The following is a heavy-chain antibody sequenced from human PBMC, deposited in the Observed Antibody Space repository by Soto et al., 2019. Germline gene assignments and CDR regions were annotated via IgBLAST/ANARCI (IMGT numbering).Heavy chain of an antibody. CDR1: GGSISSGGYS. V-gene: IGHV4-30-2*01. Sequence: QLQLQESGSGLVKPSQTLSLTCAVSGGSISSGGYSWSWIRQPPGKGLEWIGYIYHSGSTYYNPSLQRRVIISVDRYKNQFSLKLSSVTAADTAVYYYARVAGRRDFYYWGQGTLGTVSS. CDR3: ARVAGRRDFYY. D-gene: IGHD2-15*01. CDR2: IYHSGST. J-gene: IGHJ4*02.